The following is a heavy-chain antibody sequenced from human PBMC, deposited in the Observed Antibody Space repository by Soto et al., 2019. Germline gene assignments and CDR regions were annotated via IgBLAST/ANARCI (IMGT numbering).Heavy chain of an antibody. V-gene: IGHV4-4*02. CDR1: GGSISSSNC. CDR3: ASKRYVDWLSSLDY. J-gene: IGHJ4*01. Sequence: SETLSLTGAVSGGSISSSNCWSWVRQPPGKGLEWIGEIYHSVSTNYNPSLKSRVTISVDKSKNQFSLKLSSVTAADTAVYYCASKRYVDWLSSLDYCGHGTLVTGSS. CDR2: IYHSVST. D-gene: IGHD3-9*01.